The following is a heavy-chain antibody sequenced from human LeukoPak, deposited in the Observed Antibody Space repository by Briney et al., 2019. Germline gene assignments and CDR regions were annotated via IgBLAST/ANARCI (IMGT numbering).Heavy chain of an antibody. D-gene: IGHD5-18*01. CDR3: ARGVGYSYPPRWFDP. J-gene: IGHJ5*02. CDR2: ISSSSTI. CDR1: GFTFSSYS. Sequence: GGSLRLSCAASGFTFSSYSTNWVRQAPGKGLEWVSYISSSSTIYYADSVKGRFTISRDNAKNSLYLQMNSLRDEDTAVYYCARGVGYSYPPRWFDPWGQGTLVTVSS. V-gene: IGHV3-48*02.